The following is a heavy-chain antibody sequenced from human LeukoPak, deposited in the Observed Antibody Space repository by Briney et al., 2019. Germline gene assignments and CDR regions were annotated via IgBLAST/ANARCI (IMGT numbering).Heavy chain of an antibody. CDR1: GFTFSSYW. D-gene: IGHD3-10*01. CDR2: IKQDGSEK. V-gene: IGHV3-7*01. Sequence: PGGSLRLSCAASGFTFSSYWMSWVRQAPGKGLEWVANIKQDGSEKYYVDSVKGRFTISRDNAKNSLYLQMNSLRAEDTAVYYCARVYYYGSGSYGFDPWGQGTLVTVSS. CDR3: ARVYYYGSGSYGFDP. J-gene: IGHJ5*02.